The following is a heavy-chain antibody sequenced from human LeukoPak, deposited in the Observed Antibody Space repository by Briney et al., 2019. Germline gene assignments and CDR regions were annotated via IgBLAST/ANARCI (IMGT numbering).Heavy chain of an antibody. CDR3: ASGIRSIAAR. D-gene: IGHD6-6*01. J-gene: IGHJ4*02. V-gene: IGHV3-33*01. Sequence: GGSLRLSCAASGFTFSSYGMHWVRQAPGKGLEWVAVIWYDGSNKYYADSVKGRFTISRDNSKNTLYLQMNSLRAEDTAGYYCASGIRSIAARWGQGTLVTVSS. CDR2: IWYDGSNK. CDR1: GFTFSSYG.